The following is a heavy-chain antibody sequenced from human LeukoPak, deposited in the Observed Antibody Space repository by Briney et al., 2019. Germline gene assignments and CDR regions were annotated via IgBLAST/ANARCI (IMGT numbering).Heavy chain of an antibody. Sequence: GASVKVSCKASGYTFTNYDINWVRQATGQGLEWMGWMNPNSDNTGYAQKFQGRVTITRNTSISTAYMELSSLRSEDTGVYYCARAPKGLGIPFDYWGQGTLVTVSS. CDR1: GYTFTNYD. CDR2: MNPNSDNT. D-gene: IGHD7-27*01. V-gene: IGHV1-8*03. J-gene: IGHJ4*02. CDR3: ARAPKGLGIPFDY.